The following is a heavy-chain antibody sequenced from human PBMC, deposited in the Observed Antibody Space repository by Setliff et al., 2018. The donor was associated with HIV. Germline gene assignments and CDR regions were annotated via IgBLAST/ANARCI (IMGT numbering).Heavy chain of an antibody. Sequence: SVKVSCKASGGTFSNYAINWVRQAPGQGLEWMGGIIPIFGTADYAQKFQGRVTITADESRSTAYMELSSLRSEDAAVYYCARDAFDYTAYYYFDYWGQGTPVTAPQ. D-gene: IGHD4-4*01. CDR1: GGTFSNYA. J-gene: IGHJ4*02. CDR2: IIPIFGTA. CDR3: ARDAFDYTAYYYFDY. V-gene: IGHV1-69*13.